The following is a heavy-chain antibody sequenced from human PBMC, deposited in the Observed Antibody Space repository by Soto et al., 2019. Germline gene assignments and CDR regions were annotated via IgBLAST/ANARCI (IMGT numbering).Heavy chain of an antibody. CDR3: ARHRRTTVAKFYFDY. CDR1: GGSINSYC. Sequence: AETLSLTCTVSGGSINSYCWSWIRQPPGKGLEWIAYIFDSGNTNYNPSLKSRVTMSVDTSKNQFSLKLTSVTAADTAVYYCARHRRTTVAKFYFDYWGQGALVTVSS. D-gene: IGHD4-4*01. CDR2: IFDSGNT. J-gene: IGHJ4*02. V-gene: IGHV4-59*08.